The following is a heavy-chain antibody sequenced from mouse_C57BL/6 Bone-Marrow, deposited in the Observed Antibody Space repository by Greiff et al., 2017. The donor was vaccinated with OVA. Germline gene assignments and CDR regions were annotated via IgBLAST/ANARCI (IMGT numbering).Heavy chain of an antibody. CDR1: GYTFTDYY. CDR3: AITTDYWYFDV. D-gene: IGHD1-1*01. Sequence: EVKVVESGPVLVKPGASVKMSCKASGYTFTDYYMNWVKQSHGKSLEWIGVINPYNGGTSYNQKFKGKATLTVDKSSSTAYMELNSLTSEDSAVYYCAITTDYWYFDVWGTGTTVTVSS. V-gene: IGHV1-19*01. J-gene: IGHJ1*03. CDR2: INPYNGGT.